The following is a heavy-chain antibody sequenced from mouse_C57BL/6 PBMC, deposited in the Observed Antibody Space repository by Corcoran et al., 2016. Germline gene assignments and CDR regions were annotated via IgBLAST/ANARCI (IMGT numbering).Heavy chain of an antibody. J-gene: IGHJ3*01. V-gene: IGHV1-26*01. CDR2: INPNNGGT. CDR3: VREDLH. Sequence: EVQLQQSGPELVKPGASVKISCKASGYTFTDYYMNWVKQSHGKSLEWIGDINPNNGGTSYNQKFKGKATLTVDKSSSTAYMELRSLTSEDSAVYYCVREDLHWGQGTLVTVSA. CDR1: GYTFTDYY.